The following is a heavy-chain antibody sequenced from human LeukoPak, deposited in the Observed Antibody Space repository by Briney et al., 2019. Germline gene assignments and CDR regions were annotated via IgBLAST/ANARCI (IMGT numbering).Heavy chain of an antibody. CDR2: ISYDGYNG. J-gene: IGHJ4*02. CDR1: GFTFSGYA. V-gene: IGHV3-30*04. Sequence: PGGSLRLSCAASGFTFSGYAMHWVRQAPGKGLEWVAVISYDGYNGDYADSVKGRFTISRDNSRNTLCLQMNSLRAEDTAVYYCARFYGDYLFDQWGQGSRVTVSS. CDR3: ARFYGDYLFDQ. D-gene: IGHD4-17*01.